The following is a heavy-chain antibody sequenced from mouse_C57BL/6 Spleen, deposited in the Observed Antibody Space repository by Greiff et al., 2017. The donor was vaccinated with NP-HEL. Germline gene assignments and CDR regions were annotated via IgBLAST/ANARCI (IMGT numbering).Heavy chain of an antibody. V-gene: IGHV1-82*01. Sequence: QVQLQESGPELVKPGASVKISCKASGYAFSSSWMNWVKQRPGKGLEWIGRIYPGDGDTNYNGKFKGKATLTADKSSSTAYMQLSSLTSEDSAVYFCARTLFAYWGQGTLVTVSA. J-gene: IGHJ3*01. CDR1: GYAFSSSW. CDR2: IYPGDGDT. CDR3: ARTLFAY.